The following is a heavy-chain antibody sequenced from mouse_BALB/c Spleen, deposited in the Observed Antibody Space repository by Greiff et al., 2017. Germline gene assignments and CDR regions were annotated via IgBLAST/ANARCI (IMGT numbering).Heavy chain of an antibody. J-gene: IGHJ2*01. D-gene: IGHD2-4*01. Sequence: VKLQESGPGLVQPSQSLSITCTVSGFSLTSYGVHWVRQSPGKGLEWLGVIWSGGSTDYNAAFISRLSISKDNSKSQVFFKMNSLQANDTAIYYCARARLRRDYFDYWGQGTTLTVSS. CDR1: GFSLTSYG. CDR2: IWSGGST. CDR3: ARARLRRDYFDY. V-gene: IGHV2-2*02.